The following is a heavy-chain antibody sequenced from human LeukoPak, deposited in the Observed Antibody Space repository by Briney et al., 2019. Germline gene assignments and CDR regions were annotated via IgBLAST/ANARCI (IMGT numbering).Heavy chain of an antibody. CDR3: ARGGYYDILTGQKFDY. CDR2: ISYDGSNK. D-gene: IGHD3-9*01. V-gene: IGHV3-30*04. CDR1: GFTFSSYA. Sequence: PGRSLRLSCAASGFTFSSYAMHWVRQAPGKGLEWVAVISYDGSNKYYADSVKGRFTISRDNSKNTLYLQMNSLRAEDTAVYYCARGGYYDILTGQKFDYWGQGTLVTVSS. J-gene: IGHJ4*02.